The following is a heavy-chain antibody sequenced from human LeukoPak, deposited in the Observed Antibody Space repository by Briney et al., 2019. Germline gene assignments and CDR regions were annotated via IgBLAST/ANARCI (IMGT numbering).Heavy chain of an antibody. V-gene: IGHV3-21*01. CDR3: AREPVATDNY. D-gene: IGHD5-12*01. Sequence: PGGSLRLSCAASGFTFSSYSMNWVRQAPGKGLGWVSSISSSSSYIYYADSVKGRFTISRDNAKNSLYLQMNSLRAEDTAVYYCAREPVATDNYWGQGTLVTVSS. CDR1: GFTFSSYS. J-gene: IGHJ4*02. CDR2: ISSSSSYI.